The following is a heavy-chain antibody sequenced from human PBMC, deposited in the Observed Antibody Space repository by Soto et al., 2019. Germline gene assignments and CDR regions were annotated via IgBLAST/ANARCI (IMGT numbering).Heavy chain of an antibody. CDR1: GFTFTSYA. CDR3: AKGNNDFDI. V-gene: IGHV3-23*01. J-gene: IGHJ3*02. Sequence: GGSLRLSCAASGFTFTSYAMTWVRQVPGKGLEWVSSISGGGDTIYYADSVKGRFTISRDNAKNTLYLQMNSLRTEDTAVYYCAKGNNDFDIWGQGTMVTVSS. CDR2: ISGGGDTI.